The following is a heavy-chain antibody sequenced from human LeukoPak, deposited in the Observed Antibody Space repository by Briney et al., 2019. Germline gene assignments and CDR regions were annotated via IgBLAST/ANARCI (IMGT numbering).Heavy chain of an antibody. J-gene: IGHJ5*02. Sequence: TGGPLRLSCAASGFTFSSYAMSWVRQAPGKGLEWVSAISGSGGSTYYADSVKGRFTISRDNSKNTLYLQMNSLRAEDTAVYYCANPSSGWSGWFDPWGQGTLVTVSS. CDR3: ANPSSGWSGWFDP. V-gene: IGHV3-23*01. CDR2: ISGSGGST. CDR1: GFTFSSYA. D-gene: IGHD6-19*01.